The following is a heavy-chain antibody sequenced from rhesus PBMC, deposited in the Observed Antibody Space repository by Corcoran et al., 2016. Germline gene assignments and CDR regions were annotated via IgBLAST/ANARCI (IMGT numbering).Heavy chain of an antibody. CDR1: GFTFSSYD. J-gene: IGHJ4*01. CDR2: INYPGTTI. V-gene: IGHV3-136*01. D-gene: IGHD6-31*01. CDR3: TRASIAAAGTFDY. Sequence: EVQLVESGGGLVQPGGSLRLSCAASGFTFSSYDMSWVRQAPGKGLEWVSYINYPGTTIYYPDSVKGRFTISRDNAKNSLSLQMSSLRAEDTAVYYCTRASIAAAGTFDYWGQGVLVTVSS.